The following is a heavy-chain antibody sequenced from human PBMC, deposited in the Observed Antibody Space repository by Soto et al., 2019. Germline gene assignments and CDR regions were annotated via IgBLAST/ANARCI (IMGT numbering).Heavy chain of an antibody. Sequence: GGSLRLSCAASGFTFSSYAMSWIRQAPGEGLEWVSGISGSGGSTYYADSVKGRFAISRDNSKNTLYLQMNSLRAEDTALYYCAKARPYDSSGYQYPFDYWGQGTLVTVSS. CDR3: AKARPYDSSGYQYPFDY. V-gene: IGHV3-23*01. D-gene: IGHD3-22*01. J-gene: IGHJ4*02. CDR2: ISGSGGST. CDR1: GFTFSSYA.